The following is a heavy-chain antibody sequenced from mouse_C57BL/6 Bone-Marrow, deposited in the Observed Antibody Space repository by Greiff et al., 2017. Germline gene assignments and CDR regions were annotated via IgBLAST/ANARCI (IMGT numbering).Heavy chain of an antibody. Sequence: VKLMESGAELARPGASVKLSCKASGYTFTSYGISWVKQRTGQGLEWIGEIYPRSGNTYYNEKFKGKATLTADKSSSTAYMELRSLTSEDSAVYFCARGGSMMVPRGYYYAMDYWGQGTSVTVSS. CDR3: ARGGSMMVPRGYYYAMDY. CDR1: GYTFTSYG. CDR2: IYPRSGNT. V-gene: IGHV1-81*01. D-gene: IGHD2-3*01. J-gene: IGHJ4*01.